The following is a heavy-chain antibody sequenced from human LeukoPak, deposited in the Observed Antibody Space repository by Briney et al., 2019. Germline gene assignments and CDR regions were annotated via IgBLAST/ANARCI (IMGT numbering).Heavy chain of an antibody. Sequence: PGGPLRLSCAASGFTFSTYWMSWVRQAPGKGLEWVANVKQDGSEKYYVDSVKGRFTISRDNAKNSLYLQMNSLRAEDTAVYYCARDRYSVVVPAAGAFDIWGQGTMVTVSS. D-gene: IGHD2-2*01. CDR2: VKQDGSEK. CDR3: ARDRYSVVVPAAGAFDI. V-gene: IGHV3-7*01. J-gene: IGHJ3*02. CDR1: GFTFSTYW.